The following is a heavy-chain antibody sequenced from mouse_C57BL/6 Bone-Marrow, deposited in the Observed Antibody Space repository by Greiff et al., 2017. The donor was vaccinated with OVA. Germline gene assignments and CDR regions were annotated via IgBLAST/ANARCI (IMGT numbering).Heavy chain of an antibody. D-gene: IGHD2-4*01. Sequence: VHVKQSGAELVKPGASVKLSCTASGFTFTGYYMHWVKQSPEPSLEWIGGIDPGAGETKYTPKFQGKATITADTSSNTAYMQLSSLTSEDTAVYYCAYYDYDYFDYWGQGTTLTVSS. CDR3: AYYDYDYFDY. CDR2: IDPGAGET. V-gene: IGHV14-2*01. CDR1: GFTFTGYY. J-gene: IGHJ2*01.